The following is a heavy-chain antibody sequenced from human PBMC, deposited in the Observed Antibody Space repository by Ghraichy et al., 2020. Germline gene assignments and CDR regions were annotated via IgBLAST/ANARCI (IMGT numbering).Heavy chain of an antibody. CDR2: ISSSSDTI. Sequence: GGSLRLSCTASGFTFSTYSMNWVRQAPGKGPEWVSYISSSSDTIHYRESVKGRFTISRDNAKSSLYLQMNSLRAEDTAIYYCARSLGGTTLAFDYWGQGVLVTVAS. D-gene: IGHD1-7*01. V-gene: IGHV3-48*01. CDR3: ARSLGGTTLAFDY. CDR1: GFTFSTYS. J-gene: IGHJ4*02.